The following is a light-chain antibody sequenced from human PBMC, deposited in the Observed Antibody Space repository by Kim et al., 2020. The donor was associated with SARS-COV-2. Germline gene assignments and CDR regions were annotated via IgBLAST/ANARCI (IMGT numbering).Light chain of an antibody. CDR1: SLRNSY. CDR3: CSRNSRAKVYV. Sequence: SSELTQDPTVSVALGQTVRITCQGDSLRNSYASWYQQKPGQATILVMSDENNRPSGIPDRFSGSTSGSTASLTITGAQAEDEADYYCCSRNSRAKVYVFGTGTKVTV. J-gene: IGLJ1*01. V-gene: IGLV3-19*01. CDR2: DEN.